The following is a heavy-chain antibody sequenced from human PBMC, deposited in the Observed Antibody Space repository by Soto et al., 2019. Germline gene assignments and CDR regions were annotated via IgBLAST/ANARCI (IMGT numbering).Heavy chain of an antibody. CDR2: ISGYNGNT. J-gene: IGHJ6*02. CDR3: AREGPAPYYYYGMDV. V-gene: IGHV1-18*01. CDR1: GYSFTTYG. Sequence: QVKRVQSRGEVKKPGASVKVSCKTSGYSFTTYGISWVRQAPGQGLEWMGWISGYNGNTNYAQKLKGRLTMTTDTSTSTAYMELRSLTSDDTAVYYCAREGPAPYYYYGMDVWGQGSTVTVSS.